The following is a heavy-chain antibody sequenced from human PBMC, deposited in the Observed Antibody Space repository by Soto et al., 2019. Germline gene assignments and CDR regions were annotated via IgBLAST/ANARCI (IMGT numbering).Heavy chain of an antibody. J-gene: IGHJ6*02. V-gene: IGHV1-18*04. CDR1: GYTFTSYG. CDR2: VSAYNGNT. D-gene: IGHD3-3*01. Sequence: WASVKVSCKASGYTFTSYGISWVRQAPGQGLEWMGWVSAYNGNTNYAQKLQGRVTMTTDTSTSTAYMELRSLRSDDTAVYYCARGYYDFWSGYSDGTYGMDVWGQGTTVTVSS. CDR3: ARGYYDFWSGYSDGTYGMDV.